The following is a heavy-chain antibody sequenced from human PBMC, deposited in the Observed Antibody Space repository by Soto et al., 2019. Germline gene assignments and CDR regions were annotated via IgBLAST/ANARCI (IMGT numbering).Heavy chain of an antibody. D-gene: IGHD2-2*02. Sequence: QVQLVESGGGVVQPGRSLRLSCAASGFTFSSYGMHWVRQAPGKGLEWVAVISYDGSNKYYADSVKGRFTISRDNSKNTLYLQMNSLRAEDTAVYYCSYPAFDIWGQGTMVTVSS. CDR1: GFTFSSYG. J-gene: IGHJ3*02. CDR2: ISYDGSNK. V-gene: IGHV3-30*03. CDR3: SYPAFDI.